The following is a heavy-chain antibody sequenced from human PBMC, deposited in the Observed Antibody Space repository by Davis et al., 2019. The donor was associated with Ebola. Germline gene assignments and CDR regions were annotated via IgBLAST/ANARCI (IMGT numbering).Heavy chain of an antibody. Sequence: GGSLRLSCAASGFTFTSYWMVWVRQAPGKGLEWVANIRPDGSEKYYVDSVKGRFTVSRDNAKNSLYLQMNSLRAEDTALYHCARVNAVTGYSRFDSWGQGTLVTVSS. CDR3: ARVNAVTGYSRFDS. CDR1: GFTFTSYW. V-gene: IGHV3-7*03. D-gene: IGHD3-9*01. CDR2: IRPDGSEK. J-gene: IGHJ5*01.